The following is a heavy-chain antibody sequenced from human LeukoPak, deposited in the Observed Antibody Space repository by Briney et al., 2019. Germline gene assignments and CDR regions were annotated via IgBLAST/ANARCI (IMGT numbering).Heavy chain of an antibody. J-gene: IGHJ4*02. V-gene: IGHV3-48*01. CDR1: GFTSSSYS. Sequence: PGGSLRLSCAASGFTSSSYSMNWVRQAPGKGLEWVSCISSSSSTIYYAASVKGRFTISRDNAKNSLYLQMNSLRAEDTAVYYCARAAGGDYWGQGTLVTVSS. CDR3: ARAAGGDY. CDR2: ISSSSSTI. D-gene: IGHD2-8*02.